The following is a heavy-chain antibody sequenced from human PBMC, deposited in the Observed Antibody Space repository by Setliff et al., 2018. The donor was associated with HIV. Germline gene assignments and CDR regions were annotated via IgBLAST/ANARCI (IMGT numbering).Heavy chain of an antibody. CDR3: GRDEHGFNSNWYGVD. CDR1: GGSFSGYY. J-gene: IGHJ4*02. Sequence: SETLSLTCAVYGGSFSGYYWSWIRQPPGKGLEWIGRIYTSGSANYNPSLKSRVTISVDTSKNQFSLKLSSVTVADTALYYCGRDEHGFNSNWYGVDWGQGTPVTVSS. CDR2: IYTSGSA. V-gene: IGHV4-4*09. D-gene: IGHD6-13*01.